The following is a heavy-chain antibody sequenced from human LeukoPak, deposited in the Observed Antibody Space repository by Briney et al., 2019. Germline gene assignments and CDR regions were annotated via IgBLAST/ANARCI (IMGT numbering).Heavy chain of an antibody. V-gene: IGHV4-39*01. CDR2: IYYSGST. J-gene: IGHJ4*02. Sequence: SETLSLTCTVSGGSISSSSYYWGWIRQPPGKGLEWIGSIYYSGSTYYNPSLKSRVTISVDKSKNQFSLKLSSVTAADTAVYYCAKQALYYFDYWGQGTLVTVSS. CDR1: GGSISSSSYY. CDR3: AKQALYYFDY.